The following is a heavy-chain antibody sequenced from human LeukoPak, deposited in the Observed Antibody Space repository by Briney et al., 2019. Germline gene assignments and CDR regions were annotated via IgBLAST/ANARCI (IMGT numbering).Heavy chain of an antibody. CDR2: ISSSGSTI. CDR1: GFTFSSYE. V-gene: IGHV3-48*03. CDR3: ARAIGVIPAAFDY. J-gene: IGHJ4*02. D-gene: IGHD3-22*01. Sequence: GGSLRLSCAASGFTFSSYEMNWVRQAPGKGLEWVSYISSSGSTIYYADSVKGRFTISRDNAKNSLYLQMNSLRAEDTAVYYCARAIGVIPAAFDYWGQGTLVTVSS.